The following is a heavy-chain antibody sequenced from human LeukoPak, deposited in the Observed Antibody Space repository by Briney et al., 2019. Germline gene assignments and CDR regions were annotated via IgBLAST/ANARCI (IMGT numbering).Heavy chain of an antibody. CDR2: ITDSSTST. CDR1: GFTFNNYV. J-gene: IGHJ4*02. CDR3: AKGSSSSRPYYFVY. D-gene: IGHD6-13*01. Sequence: GGSLRLSCAASGFTFNNYVMNWVRQAPGKGLEWVSAITDSSTSTYYADSVKGRFTISRHNSKNTLYLQMNSLRAEDTAVYYCAKGSSSSRPYYFVYWGQGTLVTVSS. V-gene: IGHV3-23*01.